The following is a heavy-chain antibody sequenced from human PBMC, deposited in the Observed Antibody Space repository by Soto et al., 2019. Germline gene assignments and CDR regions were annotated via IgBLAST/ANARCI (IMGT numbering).Heavy chain of an antibody. V-gene: IGHV3-23*05. Sequence: EVQLLESGGGLVQPGGSLRLSCAASGFTFSTYAMSWVWQAPGKGLEWVSTIDNSGGITYYADSVKGRFTISRDNSKNALYLNMNSLRAADTAVYYCAKGGYNYGFLFDCWGQGTLVTVSS. CDR2: IDNSGGIT. J-gene: IGHJ4*02. D-gene: IGHD5-18*01. CDR1: GFTFSTYA. CDR3: AKGGYNYGFLFDC.